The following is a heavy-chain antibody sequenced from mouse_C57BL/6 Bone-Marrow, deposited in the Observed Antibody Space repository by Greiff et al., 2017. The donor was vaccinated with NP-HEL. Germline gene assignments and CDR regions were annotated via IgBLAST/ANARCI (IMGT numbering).Heavy chain of an antibody. Sequence: EVQLQESGAELVRPGASVKLSCTASGFNIKDDYMHWVKQRPEQGLEWIGWIDPENGDTAYASKFQGKATITADTSSNTAYLQLSSLTSEDTAVYYCTLQGDAMDYWGQGTSVTVSS. D-gene: IGHD2-10*01. J-gene: IGHJ4*01. CDR1: GFNIKDDY. V-gene: IGHV14-4*01. CDR3: TLQGDAMDY. CDR2: IDPENGDT.